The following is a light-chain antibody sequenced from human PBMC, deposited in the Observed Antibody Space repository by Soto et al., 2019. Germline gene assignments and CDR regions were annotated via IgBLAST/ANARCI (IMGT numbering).Light chain of an antibody. CDR1: QTISRW. V-gene: IGKV1-5*01. Sequence: THRTHSPSTLSASLGDIVTITFRAIQTISRWLAWYQQKPVKAPRLLIYNASTLESGVPSRFSASGYGTELTLTIRTTHPDDFDTSQCQEYNNYWTLGQGHQVDIK. CDR2: NAS. J-gene: IGKJ1*01. CDR3: QEYNNYWT.